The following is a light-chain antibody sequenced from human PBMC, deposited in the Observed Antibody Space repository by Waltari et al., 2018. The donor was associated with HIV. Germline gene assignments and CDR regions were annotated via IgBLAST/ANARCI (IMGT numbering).Light chain of an antibody. CDR3: QTWGTGTYVV. V-gene: IGLV4-69*01. CDR1: SGHSNSE. J-gene: IGLJ2*01. Sequence: QVVLTQSPSASASLGASVKLTCTLSSGHSNSEIAWHQQHPEKGPRFIMRHKSDDTYSRAVGIPARFAGSSSGDERCLTISSLQSEDEADYYCQTWGTGTYVVFGGGTTVTVL. CDR2: HKSDDTY.